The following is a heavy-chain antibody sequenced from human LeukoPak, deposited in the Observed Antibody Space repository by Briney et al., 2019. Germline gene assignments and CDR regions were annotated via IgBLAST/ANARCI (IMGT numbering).Heavy chain of an antibody. CDR1: GFTFSSYW. V-gene: IGHV3-7*01. J-gene: IGHJ4*02. CDR2: IKQDGSEK. D-gene: IGHD3-9*01. CDR3: ARGSYDILTGHFDY. Sequence: SGGSLRLSCAASGFTFSSYWMSWVRQAPGKGLEWVANIKQDGSEKYYVDSVKGRFTISRDNAKNSLYLQMNSLRAEDTAVYYCARGSYDILTGHFDYWGQGTLVTVFS.